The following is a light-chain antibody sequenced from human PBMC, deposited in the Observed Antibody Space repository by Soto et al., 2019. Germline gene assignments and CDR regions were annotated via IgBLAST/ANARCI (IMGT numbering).Light chain of an antibody. CDR2: GAS. CDR3: QQYGGSPRT. V-gene: IGKV3-20*01. CDR1: QSIGGNF. J-gene: IGKJ1*01. Sequence: IVLTQSPGTLSLSPGAGCTLSCRASQSIGGNFLAWYQQRRGQAPRLLIHGASNRATGIPDRFSGSGSGTDFTLTITRLEPEDFAVYYCQQYGGSPRTFGQGTKV.